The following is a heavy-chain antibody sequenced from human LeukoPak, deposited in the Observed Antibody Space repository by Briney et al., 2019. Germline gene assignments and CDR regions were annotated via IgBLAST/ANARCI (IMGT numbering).Heavy chain of an antibody. D-gene: IGHD4-23*01. V-gene: IGHV3-9*01. CDR1: GFTFDDYA. J-gene: IGHJ4*02. CDR2: ISWNSGSI. CDR3: ARGRPHGNDY. Sequence: GRSLRLSCAASGFTFDDYAMHWVRQAPGKGLEWVSGISWNSGSIGYADSVKGRFSISRDNAKNTLYLQMNSLRVEDTAVYYCARGRPHGNDYWGQGTLVTVSS.